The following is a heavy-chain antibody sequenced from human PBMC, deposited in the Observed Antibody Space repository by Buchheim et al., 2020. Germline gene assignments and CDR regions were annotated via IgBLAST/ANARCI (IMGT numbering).Heavy chain of an antibody. J-gene: IGHJ6*03. V-gene: IGHV1-69*01. CDR3: ARGYSYGYNPPDYYYYMDV. CDR2: TKPIFGTA. D-gene: IGHD5-18*01. CDR1: GGTFNSYA. Sequence: QVQLVQSGAEVKKPGSSVKVSCKASGGTFNSYAISWVRQAPGQGLEWMGGTKPIFGTANYAQKFQGRVTITAGESTNTAYMELTSLRSEDTAVYYCARGYSYGYNPPDYYYYMDVWGKGTT.